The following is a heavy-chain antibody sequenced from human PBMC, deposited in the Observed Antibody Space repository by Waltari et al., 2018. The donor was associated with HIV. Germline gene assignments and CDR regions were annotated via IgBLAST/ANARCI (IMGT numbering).Heavy chain of an antibody. J-gene: IGHJ6*02. CDR2: IIPIFGTA. D-gene: IGHD6-6*01. V-gene: IGHV1-69*01. CDR3: ARVPSSSSKFYYYGMDV. CDR1: GGTFSSYA. Sequence: QVQLVQSGAEVKKPGSSVKVSCMASGGTFSSYAISWVRQAPGQGLEWMGGIIPIFGTANYAQKFQGRVTITADESTSTAYMELSSLRSEDTAVYYCARVPSSSSKFYYYGMDVWGQGTTVTVSS.